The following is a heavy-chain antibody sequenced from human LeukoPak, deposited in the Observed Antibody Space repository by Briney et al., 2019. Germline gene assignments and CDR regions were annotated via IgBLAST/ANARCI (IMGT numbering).Heavy chain of an antibody. D-gene: IGHD3-22*01. CDR1: GGSFSGYY. CDR3: ARDFGYYDSSGYRNYFDY. J-gene: IGHJ4*02. CDR2: INRSGST. Sequence: SETLSLTCAVYGGSFSGYYWSWIRQPPGKGLEWIGEINRSGSTNYNPSLKSRVTISVDTSKNQFSLKLSSVTAADTAVYYCARDFGYYDSSGYRNYFDYWGQGTLVTVSS. V-gene: IGHV4-34*01.